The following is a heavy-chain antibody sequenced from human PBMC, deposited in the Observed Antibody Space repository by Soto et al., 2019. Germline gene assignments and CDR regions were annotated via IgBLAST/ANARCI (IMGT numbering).Heavy chain of an antibody. CDR3: ARGRGIRFDY. V-gene: IGHV4-59*01. J-gene: IGHJ4*02. Sequence: SETLSLTCTVSGGSISSYYWSWVRQPPGKGLEWIGYIYYSGSTNYNPSLKSRVTISVDTSKNQFSLKLSSVTAADTAVYYCARGRGIRFDYWGQGTLVTVSS. CDR1: GGSISSYY. D-gene: IGHD1-26*01. CDR2: IYYSGST.